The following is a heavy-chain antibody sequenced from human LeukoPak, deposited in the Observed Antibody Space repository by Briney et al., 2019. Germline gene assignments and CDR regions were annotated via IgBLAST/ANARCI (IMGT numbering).Heavy chain of an antibody. CDR1: GFTFSSYA. Sequence: GGSLRLSCAASGFTFSSYAMSWVRQAPGKGLEWVSAISGSGGSTYYADSVKGRFTISRDNSKNTLYLQMNSLRAEDTAVYYCTTNILLQSFGEGTDYWGQGTLVTVSS. V-gene: IGHV3-23*01. CDR3: TTNILLQSFGEGTDY. J-gene: IGHJ4*02. CDR2: ISGSGGST. D-gene: IGHD3-10*01.